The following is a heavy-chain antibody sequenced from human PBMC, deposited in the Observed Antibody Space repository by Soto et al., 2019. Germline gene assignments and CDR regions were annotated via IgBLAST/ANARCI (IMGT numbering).Heavy chain of an antibody. V-gene: IGHV4-59*01. CDR2: IYYSGST. J-gene: IGHJ4*02. Sequence: PSETLSLTCTVSGGSIISYYWSWIRQPPGKGLEWIGYIYYSGSTNYNPSLKSRVTISVDTSKNQFSLKLSSVTAADTAVYYCARRSYGRYFDYWGQGTLVTVSS. CDR3: ARRSYGRYFDY. D-gene: IGHD5-18*01. CDR1: GGSIISYY.